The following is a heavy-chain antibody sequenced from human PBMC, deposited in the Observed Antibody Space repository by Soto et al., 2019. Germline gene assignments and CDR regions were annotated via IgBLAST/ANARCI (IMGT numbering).Heavy chain of an antibody. CDR1: GFTFSANA. CDR2: IAYDGTIK. Sequence: QEQLVESGGDVVQPGRSLTLSCAASGFTFSANAIHWVRQAPGKGLEWVAVIAYDGTIKIYRDSVKGRFTISIDDSKSTLYLQMNSLRTEATAVYYCARDKIKGALDYLDSWGQGTLVTVSS. V-gene: IGHV3-30-3*01. J-gene: IGHJ4*02. CDR3: ARDKIKGALDYLDS.